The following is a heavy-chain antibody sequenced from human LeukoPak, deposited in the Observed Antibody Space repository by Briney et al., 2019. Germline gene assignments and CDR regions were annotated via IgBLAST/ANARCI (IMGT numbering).Heavy chain of an antibody. V-gene: IGHV3-33*06. J-gene: IGHJ4*02. CDR2: IWYDGSNK. CDR1: GFTLSSYG. CDR3: AKDHSSGWYVDDY. D-gene: IGHD6-19*01. Sequence: SGRSLRLSCAASGFTLSSYGMHWVRQAPGKGLEWVAVIWYDGSNKYYADSVKGRFTISRDNSKNTLYLQMNSLRAEDTAVYYCAKDHSSGWYVDDYWGQGTLVTVSS.